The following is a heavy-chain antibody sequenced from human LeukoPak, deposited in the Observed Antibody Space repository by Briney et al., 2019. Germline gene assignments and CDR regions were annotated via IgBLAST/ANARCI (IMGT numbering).Heavy chain of an antibody. D-gene: IGHD2-2*01. CDR2: IYSSGST. J-gene: IGHJ2*01. CDR1: GGSISSYY. Sequence: SETLSLTCTGSGGSISSYYWSWIRQPAGKGLEWIGRIYSSGSTNYNPSLKSRVTMSVDTSKNQFSLKLSSVTAADTAVYYCARGQYHLLYWYFDLWGRGTLVTVSS. V-gene: IGHV4-4*07. CDR3: ARGQYHLLYWYFDL.